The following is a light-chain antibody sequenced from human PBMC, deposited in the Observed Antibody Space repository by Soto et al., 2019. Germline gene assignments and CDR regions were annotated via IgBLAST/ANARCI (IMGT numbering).Light chain of an antibody. CDR3: KQRSNRIT. Sequence: EFVLTQSPAPLSLSPGERAILSCRASQSVAGSLAWYQQKPGKAPRLLIYDISTRTAAIQAMLSGSGSGTDFTLTVRSLEPEGFALYDCKQRSNRITCGQGTRLEIK. J-gene: IGKJ5*01. CDR1: QSVAGS. CDR2: DIS. V-gene: IGKV3-11*01.